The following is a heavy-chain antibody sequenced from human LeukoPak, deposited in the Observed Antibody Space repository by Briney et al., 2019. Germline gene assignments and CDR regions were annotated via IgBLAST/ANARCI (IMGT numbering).Heavy chain of an antibody. J-gene: IGHJ6*03. CDR3: ARDYDFAILNGYMDV. V-gene: IGHV3-48*03. CDR2: ISSSGSTI. CDR1: GFTFSTYE. D-gene: IGHD3-3*01. Sequence: GGSLRLSCAASGFTFSTYEMNWVRQAPGKGLEWVSYISSSGSTIYYADSVKGRFTISRDNAKNSLYLQMNSLRAEDTAVYYCARDYDFAILNGYMDVWGKGTTVTVSS.